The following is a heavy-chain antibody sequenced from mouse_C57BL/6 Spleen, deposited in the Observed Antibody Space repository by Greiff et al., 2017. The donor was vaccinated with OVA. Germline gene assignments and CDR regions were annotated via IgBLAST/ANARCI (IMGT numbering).Heavy chain of an antibody. CDR3: ARPLLTTVLYWYFDV. D-gene: IGHD1-1*01. J-gene: IGHJ1*03. Sequence: QVQLQQPGAELVRPGTSVKLSCKASGYTFTSYWMHWVKQRPGQGLEWIGVIDPSDSYTNYNQKFKGKATLTVDTSSSTAYIQLSSLTSEDSAVYYCARPLLTTVLYWYFDVWGTGTTVTVSS. V-gene: IGHV1-59*01. CDR2: IDPSDSYT. CDR1: GYTFTSYW.